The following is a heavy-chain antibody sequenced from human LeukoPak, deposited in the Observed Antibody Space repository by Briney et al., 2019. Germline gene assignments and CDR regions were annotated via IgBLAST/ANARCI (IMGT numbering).Heavy chain of an antibody. CDR3: ARVEDYYDSSAQRCVAFDI. D-gene: IGHD3-22*01. Sequence: ASVKVSCKASGYTFTGYYMHWVRQAPGQGLEWMGWINPNSGGTNYAQKFQGRVTMTRDTSISTAYMELSRLRSDDTAVYYCARVEDYYDSSAQRCVAFDIWGKGTTVTVSS. CDR2: INPNSGGT. J-gene: IGHJ6*04. V-gene: IGHV1-2*02. CDR1: GYTFTGYY.